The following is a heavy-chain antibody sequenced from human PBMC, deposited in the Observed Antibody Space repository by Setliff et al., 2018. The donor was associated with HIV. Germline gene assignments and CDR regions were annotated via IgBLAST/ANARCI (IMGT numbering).Heavy chain of an antibody. CDR2: IYYDGRT. J-gene: IGHJ5*01. CDR3: ARGGAVSADFDS. D-gene: IGHD3-16*01. CDR1: GGSIRTGAYY. V-gene: IGHV4-39*07. Sequence: PSETLSLTCNVSGGSIRTGAYYWGWIRQPPGKGLEWIGSIYYDGRTFYKPSLKSPLTISVDTSKNQFSLSLNSVTAADTAVYFCARGGAVSADFDSWGRGTLVTVSS.